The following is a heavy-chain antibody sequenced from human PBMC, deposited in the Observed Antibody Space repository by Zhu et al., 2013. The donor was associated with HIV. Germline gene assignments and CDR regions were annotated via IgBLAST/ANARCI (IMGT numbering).Heavy chain of an antibody. J-gene: IGHJ5*02. CDR1: GGTFSSYA. CDR2: IIPIFGTA. D-gene: IGHD3-22*01. V-gene: IGHV1-69*06. CDR3: ARDELNYYDSSGYRFDP. Sequence: QVQLVQSGAEVKKPGSSVKVSCKASGGTFSSYAISWVRQAPGQGLEWMGGIIPIFGTANYAQKFQGRVTITADKSTSTAYMELSSLRSEDTAVYYCARDELNYYDSSGYRFDPWGQGTLVTVSS.